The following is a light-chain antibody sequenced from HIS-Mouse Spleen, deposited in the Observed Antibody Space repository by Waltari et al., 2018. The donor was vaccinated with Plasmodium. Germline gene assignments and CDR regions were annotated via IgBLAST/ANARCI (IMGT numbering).Light chain of an antibody. CDR3: QQYNNWSFT. Sequence: DIVMTQPPATLSLSPGERATLSCRASQSVSSNIAWYQQKHGQAPRLLIYGASTRATGIPARFSGSGSGTEFTLTISSLQSEDFAVYYCQQYNNWSFTFGPGTKVDIK. CDR2: GAS. J-gene: IGKJ3*01. V-gene: IGKV3-15*01. CDR1: QSVSSN.